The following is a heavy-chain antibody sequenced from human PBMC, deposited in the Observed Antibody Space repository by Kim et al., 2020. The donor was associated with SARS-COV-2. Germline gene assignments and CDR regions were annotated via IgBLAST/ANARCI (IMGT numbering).Heavy chain of an antibody. Sequence: PSIQGHVTISSDKSSSTAYLQWSSLKASDTAMYYCARGARTMIVVVPFDYWGQGTLVTVSS. J-gene: IGHJ4*02. V-gene: IGHV5-51*01. D-gene: IGHD3-22*01. CDR3: ARGARTMIVVVPFDY.